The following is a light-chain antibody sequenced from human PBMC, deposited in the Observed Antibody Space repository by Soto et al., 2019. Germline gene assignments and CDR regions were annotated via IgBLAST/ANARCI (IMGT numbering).Light chain of an antibody. CDR3: CSYAGGSTYV. CDR2: EGS. V-gene: IGLV2-23*01. Sequence: QSVLTQPASVSGSPGQSITISCTGTSSDVGSYNLVSWYQHHPGKAPKLMIYEGSVRPSGVSNRFSGSKSDNTASLTISGLQAEDEADYYCCSYAGGSTYVFGTGTKVTVL. J-gene: IGLJ1*01. CDR1: SSDVGSYNL.